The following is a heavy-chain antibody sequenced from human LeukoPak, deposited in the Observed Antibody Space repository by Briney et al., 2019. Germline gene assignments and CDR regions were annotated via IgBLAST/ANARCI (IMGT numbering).Heavy chain of an antibody. J-gene: IGHJ5*02. V-gene: IGHV1-2*04. D-gene: IGHD3-10*01. Sequence: ASVKVSCKASGYTFTGYYMHWVRQAPGQGLEWMGWINPNSGGTNYAQKFQGWVTMTRDTSISTAYMELSSLRSEDTAVYYCARGGEGATPFDPWGQGTLVTVSS. CDR1: GYTFTGYY. CDR3: ARGGEGATPFDP. CDR2: INPNSGGT.